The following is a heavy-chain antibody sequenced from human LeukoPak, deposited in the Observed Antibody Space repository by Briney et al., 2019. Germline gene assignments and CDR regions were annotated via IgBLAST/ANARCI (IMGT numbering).Heavy chain of an antibody. D-gene: IGHD3-22*01. CDR1: GYTFTSYD. CDR3: ARPRSAYYDSSGYDL. J-gene: IGHJ4*02. CDR2: MNPNSGDT. V-gene: IGHV1-8*01. Sequence: ASVKVSCKASGYTFTSYDINWVRQASGQGPEWMGWMNPNSGDTGYAQKFQGRVTMTRSTTTSTAYKELSSLRSEDTAVYFCARPRSAYYDSSGYDLWGQGTLVTVSS.